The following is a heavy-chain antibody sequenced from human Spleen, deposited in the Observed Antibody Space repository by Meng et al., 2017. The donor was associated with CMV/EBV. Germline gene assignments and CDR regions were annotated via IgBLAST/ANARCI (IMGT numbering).Heavy chain of an antibody. CDR1: GDSVSTKYAA. Sequence: SQNLSLTCAISGDSVSTKYAAWNWIRQSPSRDLEWLGRTYYRSTWFNDYADSVNSRITIDVDTSKNQFSLLLTSVTPEDTAMYYCAREGYSYGYDAFDIWGQGTMVTVSS. V-gene: IGHV6-1*01. CDR2: TYYRSTWFN. CDR3: AREGYSYGYDAFDI. D-gene: IGHD5-18*01. J-gene: IGHJ3*02.